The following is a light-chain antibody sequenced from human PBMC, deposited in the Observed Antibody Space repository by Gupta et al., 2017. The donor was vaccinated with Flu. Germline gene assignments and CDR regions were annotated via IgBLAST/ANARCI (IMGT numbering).Light chain of an antibody. Sequence: SVNISCTGTRSDVGGAKYVSGDQQHTGEGTKLMIYEVRKRPSGGPDRFSGAKAGNTASRTVAGLQAEDEDEYYCSSYAGSNNWVFGGGIKGTVL. CDR1: RSDVGGAKY. CDR2: EVR. J-gene: IGLJ3*02. CDR3: SSYAGSNNWV. V-gene: IGLV2-8*01.